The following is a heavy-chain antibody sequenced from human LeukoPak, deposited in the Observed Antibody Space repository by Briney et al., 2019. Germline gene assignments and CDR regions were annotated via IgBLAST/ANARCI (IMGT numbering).Heavy chain of an antibody. CDR1: GFPFSSYW. Sequence: GGALSLSCAASGFPFSSYWMHWVRQAPGKGLVWAARINTDGSSTSYADSVKGRFTISRDNAKNTLYLQMNSLRAEDTAVYHCARVQQLWLLADYWGQGTLVTVSS. J-gene: IGHJ4*02. V-gene: IGHV3-74*01. CDR3: ARVQQLWLLADY. D-gene: IGHD5-18*01. CDR2: INTDGSST.